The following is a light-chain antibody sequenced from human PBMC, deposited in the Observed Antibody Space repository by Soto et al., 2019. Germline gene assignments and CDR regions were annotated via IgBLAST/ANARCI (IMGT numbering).Light chain of an antibody. J-gene: IGKJ1*01. Sequence: EIVMTQSPATLSVSPGERATLSCRASQSVSSNLAWYQQKPGQAPRLLIYGASTRATGIPARFSGSGSGTEFTLTISSLQSEDLAVYYCQQYNNWPGPFGQGTKVEIK. CDR2: GAS. CDR1: QSVSSN. V-gene: IGKV3-15*01. CDR3: QQYNNWPGP.